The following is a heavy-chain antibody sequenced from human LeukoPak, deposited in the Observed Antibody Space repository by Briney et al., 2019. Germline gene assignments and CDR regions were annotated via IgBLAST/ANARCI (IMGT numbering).Heavy chain of an antibody. J-gene: IGHJ6*03. CDR1: GFTFSSYW. V-gene: IGHV3-7*01. CDR2: IKQDGSEK. Sequence: GGSLRLSCAASGFTFSSYWMSWVRQAPGKGLEWVANIKQDGSEKYYVDSVKGRFTISRDNAKNSLYLQMNSLRAEDTAVYYCARSDTTRFYYYYMDVWGKGTTVTVSS. D-gene: IGHD1-1*01. CDR3: ARSDTTRFYYYYMDV.